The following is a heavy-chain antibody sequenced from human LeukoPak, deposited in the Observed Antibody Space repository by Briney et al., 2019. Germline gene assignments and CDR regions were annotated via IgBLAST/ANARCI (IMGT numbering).Heavy chain of an antibody. CDR3: AKDYGYSSSWYDY. CDR1: GFTFDDYG. CDR2: ISWNSASV. V-gene: IGHV3-9*01. Sequence: GGSLRLSCEASGFTFDDYGMHWVRQAPGKGLEWVSTISWNSASVGYVDSVKGRFTISRDNAKKTLYLQMNSLRPEDTALYYCAKDYGYSSSWYDYWGQGTVVTVSS. D-gene: IGHD6-13*01. J-gene: IGHJ4*02.